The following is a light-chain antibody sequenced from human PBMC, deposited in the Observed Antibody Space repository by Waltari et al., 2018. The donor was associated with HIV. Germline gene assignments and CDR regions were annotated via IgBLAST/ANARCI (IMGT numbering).Light chain of an antibody. J-gene: IGLJ1*01. CDR2: DVS. CDR3: SSYTSSSPYA. Sequence: QSALTQPASVSGSPGQSITISCTGTSRDVGGYNYVSWYQQHPGKAPKLIIYDVSNRTSGVSNRLSGSKAGNTASLTISGLQAEDEADYYCSSYTSSSPYAFGTGTKVTVL. CDR1: SRDVGGYNY. V-gene: IGLV2-14*03.